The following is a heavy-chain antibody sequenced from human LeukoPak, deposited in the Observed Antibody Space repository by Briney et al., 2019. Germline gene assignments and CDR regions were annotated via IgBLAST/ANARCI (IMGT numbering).Heavy chain of an antibody. V-gene: IGHV1-18*01. CDR2: ISAYNGDT. Sequence: ASVKVSCKASGYTFTNYGIGWVRQAPGQGLEWMGWISAYNGDTNYAQKLQGRVTMTTDTSTSTAYMELRGLGSDDTAVYYCARDGMYYDFWSGYSQYHFDSWGHGALVTVSS. D-gene: IGHD3-3*01. CDR3: ARDGMYYDFWSGYSQYHFDS. J-gene: IGHJ4*03. CDR1: GYTFTNYG.